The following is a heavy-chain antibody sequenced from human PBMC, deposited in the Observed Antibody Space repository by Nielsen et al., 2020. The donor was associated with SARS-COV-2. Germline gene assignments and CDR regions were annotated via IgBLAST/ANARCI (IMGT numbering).Heavy chain of an antibody. CDR3: ARYDVRESLFDY. D-gene: IGHD3-16*01. CDR1: GGSTSSGGYN. V-gene: IGHV4-31*03. CDR2: VHYSGST. J-gene: IGHJ4*02. Sequence: SETLSLTCTVSGGSTSSGGYNWSWIRQHPGKGLEWIGYVHYSGSTYYNPSLKSRLTMSIDTSKNQLSLNLSAVTAADTAVYYCARYDVRESLFDYWGQGTLVTVSS.